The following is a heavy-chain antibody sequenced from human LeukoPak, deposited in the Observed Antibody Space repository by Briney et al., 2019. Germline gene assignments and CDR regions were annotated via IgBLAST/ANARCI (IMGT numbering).Heavy chain of an antibody. J-gene: IGHJ5*02. V-gene: IGHV1-2*02. Sequence: ASVKVSCKASGYTFTGYYMHWVRQAPGQGLEWMGWINPNSGGTNYAQKLQGRVTMTTDTSTSTAYMELRSLRSEDTAVYYCARVRQQLVPRFDPWGQGTLVTVSS. CDR1: GYTFTGYY. D-gene: IGHD6-13*01. CDR3: ARVRQQLVPRFDP. CDR2: INPNSGGT.